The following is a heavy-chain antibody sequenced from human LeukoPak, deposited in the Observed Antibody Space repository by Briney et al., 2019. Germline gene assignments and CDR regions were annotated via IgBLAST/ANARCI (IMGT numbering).Heavy chain of an antibody. CDR3: ARGGDYVWGSYRANWFDP. Sequence: GGSLRLSCAASGFIFSDYYMSWIRQAPGKGLEWVSHISGSGSTVYYADSVKGRFTISRDNARNSLYLQVNSLRAEDTAVYYCARGGDYVWGSYRANWFDPWGQGTLVTVSS. J-gene: IGHJ5*02. V-gene: IGHV3-11*01. D-gene: IGHD3-16*02. CDR2: ISGSGSTV. CDR1: GFIFSDYY.